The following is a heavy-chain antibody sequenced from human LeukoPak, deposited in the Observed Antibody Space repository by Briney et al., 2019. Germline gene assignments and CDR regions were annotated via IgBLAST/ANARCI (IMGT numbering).Heavy chain of an antibody. Sequence: ASVKVSCKASGYTFTSYDINWVRQATGQGLEWMGWMNPNSGNTGYAQKFQGRVTMTEDTSTDTAYMELSSLRSEDTAVYYCATGGVNHDYGDYAFLDYYMDVWGKGTTVTVSS. J-gene: IGHJ6*03. CDR2: MNPNSGNT. CDR1: GYTFTSYD. CDR3: ATGGVNHDYGDYAFLDYYMDV. D-gene: IGHD4-17*01. V-gene: IGHV1-8*01.